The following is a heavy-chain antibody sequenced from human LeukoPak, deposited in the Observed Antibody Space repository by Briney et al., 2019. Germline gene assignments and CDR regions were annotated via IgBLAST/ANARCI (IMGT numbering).Heavy chain of an antibody. CDR3: ARPTHRLTVTTAIDY. D-gene: IGHD4-17*01. CDR1: GYTFTGFY. Sequence: GASVTVSCTPSGYTFTGFYIHWVRQAPGQGLQWMGWINPKNGATKYSQNFRGRVTMTRDTSIDTAYMELSSPTSDDTAIYYCARPTHRLTVTTAIDYWGQGTLVTVSS. CDR2: INPKNGAT. V-gene: IGHV1-2*02. J-gene: IGHJ4*02.